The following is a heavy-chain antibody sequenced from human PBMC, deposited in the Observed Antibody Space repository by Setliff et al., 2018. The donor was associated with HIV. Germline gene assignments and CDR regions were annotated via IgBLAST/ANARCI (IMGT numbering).Heavy chain of an antibody. D-gene: IGHD3-3*01. CDR3: ASWYYNSWSGYPPLDY. V-gene: IGHV4-59*01. J-gene: IGHJ4*02. CDR2: IYYSWST. CDR1: GGSISSYY. Sequence: SETLSLTCTVSGGSISSYYWSWIRQPPGKGLEWIGYIYYSWSTNYNPSLKSRVTISVDTSKNQYSLRLSSMTAADTAVYYCASWYYNSWSGYPPLDYWVQGTLVTVSA.